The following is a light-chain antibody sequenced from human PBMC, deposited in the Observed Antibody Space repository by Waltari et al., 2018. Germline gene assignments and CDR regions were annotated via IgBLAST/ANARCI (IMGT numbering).Light chain of an antibody. CDR3: QHYHIFPYS. Sequence: DIQMTQSPSSLSASVVDRVTITCQASQDVRSYLYWYQQKPGKVPNLLIYDASNLETGVPPRFSEGGSGRDFTLTISSLQPEDIGTYYCQHYHIFPYSFGPGTTVDMK. V-gene: IGKV1-33*01. CDR1: QDVRSY. CDR2: DAS. J-gene: IGKJ3*01.